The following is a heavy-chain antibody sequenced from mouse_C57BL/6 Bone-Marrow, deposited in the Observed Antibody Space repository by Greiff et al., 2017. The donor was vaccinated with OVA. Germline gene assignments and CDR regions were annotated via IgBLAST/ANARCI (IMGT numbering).Heavy chain of an antibody. V-gene: IGHV5-16*01. CDR3: ARARAGYYFDY. CDR1: GFTFSDYY. D-gene: IGHD3-1*01. J-gene: IGHJ2*01. Sequence: EVQLVESEGGLVQPGSSMKLSCTASGFTFSDYYMAWVRQVPEKGLEWVANINYDGSSTYYLDSLKSRFIISRDNAKNLLYLQMSSRKSEDTATYYCARARAGYYFDYWGQGTTLTVSS. CDR2: INYDGSST.